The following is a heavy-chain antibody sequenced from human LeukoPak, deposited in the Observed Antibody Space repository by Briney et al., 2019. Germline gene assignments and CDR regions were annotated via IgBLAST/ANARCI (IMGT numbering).Heavy chain of an antibody. CDR2: INTYNGNT. CDR3: VRTRAGDFWSGYCGIDY. V-gene: IGHV1-18*01. Sequence: ASVKVSCKASGYTFNSYVISWVRQAPGQGLEWMGWINTYNGNTNYAQKLQGRVTMTTDTSTSTAYMELRSLRSDDRAMYYCVRTRAGDFWSGYCGIDYWGQGTLVTVSS. D-gene: IGHD3-3*01. J-gene: IGHJ4*02. CDR1: GYTFNSYV.